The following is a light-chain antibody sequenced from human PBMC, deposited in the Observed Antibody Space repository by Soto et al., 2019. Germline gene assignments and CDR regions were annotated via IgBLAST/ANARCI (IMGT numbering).Light chain of an antibody. J-gene: IGKJ4*01. CDR1: QSVSSY. V-gene: IGKV3-11*01. Sequence: EIVLTQSPATLSLSPGERATLSCRASQSVSSYLAWYQQKPGQAPRLLIYDASNRATGIPARFSGSGSGTDFTLTISSLEPEAFAGYYCQQRSNWLTFGGGTKVEIK. CDR3: QQRSNWLT. CDR2: DAS.